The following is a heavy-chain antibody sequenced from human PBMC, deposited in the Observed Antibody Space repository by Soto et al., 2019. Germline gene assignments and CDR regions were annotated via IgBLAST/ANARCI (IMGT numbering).Heavy chain of an antibody. CDR2: IYYSGST. V-gene: IGHV4-30-4*01. D-gene: IGHD3-9*01. Sequence: PSETLSLTCTVSGGSISSGDYYWSWIRQPPGKGLEWIGYIYYSGSTYYNPSLKSRVTISVDTSKNQFSLKLSSVTAADTAVYYCARAGGYDILTGYYVFDYWGQGTLVTVSS. CDR1: GGSISSGDYY. CDR3: ARAGGYDILTGYYVFDY. J-gene: IGHJ4*02.